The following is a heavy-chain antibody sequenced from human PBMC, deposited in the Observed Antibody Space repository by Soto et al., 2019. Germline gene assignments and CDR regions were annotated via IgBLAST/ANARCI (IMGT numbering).Heavy chain of an antibody. CDR1: GFTFSTYS. Sequence: EVQLVESGGGLVQPGGSLRLSCAASGFTFSTYSMNWVRQAPGKGLEWVSYISGSSSTIYYADSVKGRFTISRDKAKNSLYLQMNSLRAEDTAVYYCARDSFQSGILGYWGQGTLVTVSS. J-gene: IGHJ4*02. CDR3: ARDSFQSGILGY. CDR2: ISGSSSTI. V-gene: IGHV3-48*01. D-gene: IGHD2-15*01.